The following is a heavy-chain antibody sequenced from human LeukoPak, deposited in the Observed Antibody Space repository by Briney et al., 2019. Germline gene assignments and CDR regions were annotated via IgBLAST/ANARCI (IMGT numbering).Heavy chain of an antibody. J-gene: IGHJ1*01. CDR2: FHYSGST. Sequence: PSETLSLTCTVSGGSISSYYWNWIRQPPGEGLEWIGYFHYSGSTNYNPSLKSRVTISVDTSKNQFSLKLSSVTAADTAVYYCARPIAGATEYFQHWGQGILVTISS. V-gene: IGHV4-59*08. D-gene: IGHD6-13*01. CDR1: GGSISSYY. CDR3: ARPIAGATEYFQH.